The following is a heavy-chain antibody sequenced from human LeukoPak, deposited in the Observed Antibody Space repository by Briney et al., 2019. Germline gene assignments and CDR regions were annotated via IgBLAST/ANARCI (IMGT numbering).Heavy chain of an antibody. J-gene: IGHJ6*01. Sequence: ASVKVSFKASGYTFTDYYIHWVRQAPGQGLEGMGWINPYSGGTNYAQKLQGRVTMTRDTSISTAYMELSRLRSADTAVYEFARGAGLATSLPFYCVMDVWGQESTVTVSS. V-gene: IGHV1-2*02. CDR2: INPYSGGT. D-gene: IGHD5-24*01. CDR1: GYTFTDYY. CDR3: ARGAGLATSLPFYCVMDV.